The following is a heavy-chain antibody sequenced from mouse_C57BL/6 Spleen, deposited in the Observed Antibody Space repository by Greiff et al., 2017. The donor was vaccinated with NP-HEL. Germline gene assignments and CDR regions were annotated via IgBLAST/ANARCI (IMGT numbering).Heavy chain of an antibody. CDR2: INPNNGGT. Sequence: EVQLQQSGPELVKPGASVKISCKASGYTFTDYYMNWVKQSHGKSLEWIGDINPNNGGTSYNQKFKGKATLTVDKSSSTAYMELRSLTSEDSAVYYCARWKYDGYYGRYFDVWGTGTTVTVSS. V-gene: IGHV1-26*01. J-gene: IGHJ1*03. D-gene: IGHD2-3*01. CDR3: ARWKYDGYYGRYFDV. CDR1: GYTFTDYY.